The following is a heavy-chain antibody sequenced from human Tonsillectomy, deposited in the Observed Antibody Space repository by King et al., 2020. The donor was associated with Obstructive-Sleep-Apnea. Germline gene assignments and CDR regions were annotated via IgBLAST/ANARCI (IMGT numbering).Heavy chain of an antibody. D-gene: IGHD4-17*01. V-gene: IGHV4-59*08. CDR3: ARQGPYGDYFDY. CDR1: GGSISSYY. CDR2: IYYSGST. J-gene: IGHJ4*02. Sequence: QLQESGPGLVKPSETLSLTCTVSGGSISSYYWSWIRQPPGKGLEWIGYIYYSGSTNYNPSLKSRFTISVDTSKNQFSLKLSSVTAAETAVYYCARQGPYGDYFDYWGQGTLVTVSS.